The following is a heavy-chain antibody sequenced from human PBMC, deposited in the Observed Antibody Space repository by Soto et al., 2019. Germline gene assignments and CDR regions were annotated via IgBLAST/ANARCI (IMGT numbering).Heavy chain of an antibody. CDR3: TTMTTLTTRAIDI. V-gene: IGHV4-30-2*01. J-gene: IGHJ3*02. Sequence: QLQLQESGSGLVKPSQTLSLTCAVAGGSISSGGYSWNWIRQPPGKGLEWIGYIYHSGSTYYNPSLKSRVTITLDRSKDRFSLKLSSVTAADTAAYYCTTMTTLTTRAIDIWGQGTMVTVSS. CDR1: GGSISSGGYS. D-gene: IGHD4-17*01. CDR2: IYHSGST.